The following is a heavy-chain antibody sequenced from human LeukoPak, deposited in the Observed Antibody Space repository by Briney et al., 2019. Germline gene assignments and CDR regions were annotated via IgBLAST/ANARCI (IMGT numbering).Heavy chain of an antibody. CDR3: ARGYDILTGEGSFDY. D-gene: IGHD3-9*01. J-gene: IGHJ4*02. CDR2: IIPIFGTA. Sequence: ASVKVSFKGSGGTFSSYAISWGRQAPGQGLEWMGVIIPIFGTANYAQKFQGRVTITADESTSTAYMELSSLRSEDTAVYYCARGYDILTGEGSFDYWGQGTLVTVSS. V-gene: IGHV1-69*01. CDR1: GGTFSSYA.